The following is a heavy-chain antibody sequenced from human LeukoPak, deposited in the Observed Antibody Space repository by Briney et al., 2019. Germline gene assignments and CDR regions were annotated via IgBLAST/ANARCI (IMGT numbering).Heavy chain of an antibody. Sequence: SETLSLTCAVSGGSISSSNWWSWVRQPPGKGLEWIGEIYHSGSTNYNPSLKSRVTISVDKSKNQFSLKLSSVTAADTAVYYCARSSDSGSWYGVDYWGQGTLVTVSS. D-gene: IGHD6-13*01. CDR3: ARSSDSGSWYGVDY. J-gene: IGHJ4*02. CDR1: GGSISSSNW. V-gene: IGHV4-4*02. CDR2: IYHSGST.